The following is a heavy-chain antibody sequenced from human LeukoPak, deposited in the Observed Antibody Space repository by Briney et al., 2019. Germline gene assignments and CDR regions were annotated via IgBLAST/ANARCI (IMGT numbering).Heavy chain of an antibody. J-gene: IGHJ4*02. CDR2: IWYDGSNK. CDR1: GFSFSSYG. D-gene: IGHD3-22*01. Sequence: PGRSLRLSCAASGFSFSSYGMLWVRQAPGKGLEWVAVIWYDGSNKYYADSVKGRFTISRDNSKNTLYLQMNSLRAEDTAVYYCARDPPSDSSGYYAFDYWGQGTLVTVSS. CDR3: ARDPPSDSSGYYAFDY. V-gene: IGHV3-33*08.